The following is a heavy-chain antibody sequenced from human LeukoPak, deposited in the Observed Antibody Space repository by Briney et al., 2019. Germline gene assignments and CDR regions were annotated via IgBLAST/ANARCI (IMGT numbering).Heavy chain of an antibody. CDR2: MNQDGSEI. D-gene: IGHD2-21*01. CDR3: AKEFNRGLPDY. Sequence: GGSLRLSCAASGFTFSSYAMSWVRQVPGKGLEWVANMNQDGSEIYYLDSVKGRFTISRDNSKNTLYLQMSSLRAEDTAVYYCAKEFNRGLPDYWGQGTLVTVPS. J-gene: IGHJ4*02. V-gene: IGHV3-7*01. CDR1: GFTFSSYA.